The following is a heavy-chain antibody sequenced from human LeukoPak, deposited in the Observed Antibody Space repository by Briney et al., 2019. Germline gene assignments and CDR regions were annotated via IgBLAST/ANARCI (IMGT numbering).Heavy chain of an antibody. D-gene: IGHD4-17*01. CDR1: GGTFSSYV. Sequence: GASVKVSCKASGGTFSSYVITWVRQAPGQGLEWMGRFIPIPGIANYAQKFQGRVTITADKSATTAYMEVSGLTSEDTAVYYCSRRTVTVDYWGQGTLVTVSS. V-gene: IGHV1-69*04. CDR3: SRRTVTVDY. J-gene: IGHJ4*02. CDR2: FIPIPGIA.